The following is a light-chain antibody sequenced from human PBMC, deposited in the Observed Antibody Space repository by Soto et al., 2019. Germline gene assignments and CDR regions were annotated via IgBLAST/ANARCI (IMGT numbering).Light chain of an antibody. Sequence: DIQLTQSPSFLSTSVGDRVTITCRASQCISSFLAWYQQKPGKAPNLLIYAASTLQSGVPSRFSGSGSGTEFTLTLSSLQPEDFATYFCQQLKSYPRTFGQGTKLEIK. J-gene: IGKJ2*01. V-gene: IGKV1-9*01. CDR1: QCISSF. CDR2: AAS. CDR3: QQLKSYPRT.